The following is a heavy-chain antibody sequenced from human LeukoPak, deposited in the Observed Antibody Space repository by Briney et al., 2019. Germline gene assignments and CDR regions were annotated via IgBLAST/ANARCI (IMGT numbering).Heavy chain of an antibody. CDR2: IYHSGGT. D-gene: IGHD2-8*01. Sequence: SETLSLTCTVSGGSISSSTNWWSWVRQPPGKGLEWIGEIYHSGGTNYNPSLKSRITISVDKSQNQFSLKVNSLTAADTAVYYCATNGYYCMDVWGKGTTVTVSS. V-gene: IGHV4-4*02. CDR1: GGSISSSTNW. CDR3: ATNGYYCMDV. J-gene: IGHJ6*03.